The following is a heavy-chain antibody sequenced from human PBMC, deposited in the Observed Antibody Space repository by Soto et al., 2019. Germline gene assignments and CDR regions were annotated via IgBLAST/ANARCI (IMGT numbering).Heavy chain of an antibody. CDR2: IDPSDSYT. J-gene: IGHJ5*02. D-gene: IGHD3-9*01. V-gene: IGHV5-10-1*03. CDR3: VREFDTLGWCDP. CDR1: GYSFTNYW. Sequence: EVQLVQSGAEVKKPGESLRISCEGSGYSFTNYWISWVRQTPGKGLEWMGRIDPSDSYTKYSPSFQGHVTISVDESTNTAYLQWSSLQASDTAIYYCVREFDTLGWCDPWGQGTLVTVSS.